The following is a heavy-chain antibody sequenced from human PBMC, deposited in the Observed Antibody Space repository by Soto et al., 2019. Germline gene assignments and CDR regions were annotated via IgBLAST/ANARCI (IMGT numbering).Heavy chain of an antibody. Sequence: TLSLTCTVSGGSVSSDEYYWSWIRQPPGKGLEWIGYIYYSGSSYYNPPLKSRVTISIDTSKNQLSLKLSSVTAADTAVYYCARTILDITGGVYYYYGLDVWGQGTTVTVSS. J-gene: IGHJ6*02. D-gene: IGHD1-20*01. CDR1: GGSVSSDEYY. V-gene: IGHV4-30-4*01. CDR3: ARTILDITGGVYYYYGLDV. CDR2: IYYSGSS.